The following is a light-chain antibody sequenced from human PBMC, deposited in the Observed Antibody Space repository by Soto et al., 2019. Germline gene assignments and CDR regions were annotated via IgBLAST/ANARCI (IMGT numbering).Light chain of an antibody. CDR2: GAS. J-gene: IGKJ1*01. CDR3: QQYGSSPWT. Sequence: EIVLTQSPGTLSLSPGERATLSCRATHSVSSSYLAWYQQKPGQAPRLLIYGASSRATGIPDRFSGSGSGTDFTLTISRLEPEEVAVYYCQQYGSSPWTFGQGTKVEIK. V-gene: IGKV3-20*01. CDR1: HSVSSSY.